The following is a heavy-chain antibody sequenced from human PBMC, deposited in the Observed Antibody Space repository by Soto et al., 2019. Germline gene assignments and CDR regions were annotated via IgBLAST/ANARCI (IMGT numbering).Heavy chain of an antibody. CDR1: GGTFSSYA. CDR2: IIPMFGTA. D-gene: IGHD5-18*01. CDR3: ARGYSYCNNFYYYYGMEV. Sequence: QVQLVQSGAEVKQPGSSVKVSCKASGGTFSSYAISWVRQAPGQGLEWMGGIIPMFGTADHTQKFQGRVTITAVESTTTAYMELSSLRSEDTAIYYCARGYSYCNNFYYYYGMEVWGQGTTVTVSS. V-gene: IGHV1-69*01. J-gene: IGHJ6*02.